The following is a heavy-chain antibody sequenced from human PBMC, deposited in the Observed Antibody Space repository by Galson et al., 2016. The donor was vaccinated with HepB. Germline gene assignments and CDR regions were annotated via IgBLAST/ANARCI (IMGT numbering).Heavy chain of an antibody. Sequence: SVKVSCKASGYTFGNYGISWVRQAPGQGLEWMAWISAYNGNSNTDYAQKFQGRVSMTTDPSTSTAYMELTSLKSDDTAVYYCARPKFEKQMAEGYDLWGQGTLVTVSS. CDR1: GYTFGNYG. CDR3: ARPKFEKQMAEGYDL. V-gene: IGHV1-18*01. D-gene: IGHD5-24*01. J-gene: IGHJ5*02. CDR2: ISAYNGNSNT.